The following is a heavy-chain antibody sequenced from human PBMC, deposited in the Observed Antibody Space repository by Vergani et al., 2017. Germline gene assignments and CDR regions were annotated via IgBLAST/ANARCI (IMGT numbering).Heavy chain of an antibody. V-gene: IGHV4-59*01. Sequence: QVQLQESGPGLVKPSETLSLTCTVSGGSISSYYWSWIRQPPGKGLEWIGYIYYSGSTNYNPSLKSRVTISVDTSKNQFSLKRSSVTAADTAVYYCARAAGWSGYYRNWFDPWGQGTLVTVSS. J-gene: IGHJ5*02. CDR3: ARAAGWSGYYRNWFDP. CDR2: IYYSGST. D-gene: IGHD3-3*01. CDR1: GGSISSYY.